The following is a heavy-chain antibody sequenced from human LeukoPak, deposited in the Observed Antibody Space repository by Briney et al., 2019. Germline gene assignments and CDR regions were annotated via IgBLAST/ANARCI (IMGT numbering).Heavy chain of an antibody. CDR2: ISSSSSTI. D-gene: IGHD7-27*01. CDR1: GFTFSSYS. Sequence: GGSLRLSCAASGFTFSSYSMNWVRQAPGKGLEWVSYISSSSSTIYYADSVKGRFTIFRDNAKNSLYLQMNSLRAEDTAVYYCAKDLNWGGRWGQGTLVTVSS. J-gene: IGHJ4*02. CDR3: AKDLNWGGR. V-gene: IGHV3-48*01.